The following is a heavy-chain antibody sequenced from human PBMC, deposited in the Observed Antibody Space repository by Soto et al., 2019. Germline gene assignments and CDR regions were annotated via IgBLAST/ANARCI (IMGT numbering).Heavy chain of an antibody. J-gene: IGHJ4*02. Sequence: SETLSLTCAVSGGAISSSKWWSWVRQPPGKGLEWIGETYQSGSTNYNPSLESRVRMSVDKSRNQFSLKLTSVSAADTAVYYCARASATIAATAIFDYWGQGTLVT. V-gene: IGHV4-4*02. CDR1: GGAISSSKW. D-gene: IGHD6-13*01. CDR2: TYQSGST. CDR3: ARASATIAATAIFDY.